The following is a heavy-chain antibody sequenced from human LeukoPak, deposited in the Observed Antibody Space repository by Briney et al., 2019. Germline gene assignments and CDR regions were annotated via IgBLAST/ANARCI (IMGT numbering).Heavy chain of an antibody. Sequence: PGGSLRLSCAASGLTFSSYSMNWVRQAPGKGLEWVSYISSSSSTIYYADSVKGRFTISRDNAKNSLYLQMNSLRDEDTAVYYCAREPCGGDCYEGFDYWGQGTLVTVSS. V-gene: IGHV3-48*02. D-gene: IGHD2-21*02. CDR3: AREPCGGDCYEGFDY. CDR1: GLTFSSYS. J-gene: IGHJ4*02. CDR2: ISSSSSTI.